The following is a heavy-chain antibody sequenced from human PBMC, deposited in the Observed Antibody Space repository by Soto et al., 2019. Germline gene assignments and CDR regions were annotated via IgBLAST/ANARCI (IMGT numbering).Heavy chain of an antibody. CDR2: IHHTGST. J-gene: IGHJ4*02. V-gene: IGHV4-4*02. D-gene: IGHD3-10*01. Sequence: QLQLKESGPGLVKPSETLSLTCAVSGGSISTNNWWSWLRQPPGKGLEWIGEIHHTGSTNYNPSRKSRVSISVDKSKKQFSVRLTSVSAADTAIYFCARGSMVRGVPPEYWGQGTLVTVSS. CDR3: ARGSMVRGVPPEY. CDR1: GGSISTNNW.